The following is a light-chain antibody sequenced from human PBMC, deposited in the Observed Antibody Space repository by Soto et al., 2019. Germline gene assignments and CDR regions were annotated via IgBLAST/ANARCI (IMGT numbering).Light chain of an antibody. CDR2: AAS. Sequence: AIQMTQSPSSLSAAVGDRVTITCRASQDIRNELGWYQQKPGKAPNLLIYAASSLHTGVPSRFSGSGSGSYFTITISGLQPDDFATYYCLQDYNYPRTFGRGTKVEVK. CDR3: LQDYNYPRT. CDR1: QDIRNE. V-gene: IGKV1-6*02. J-gene: IGKJ1*01.